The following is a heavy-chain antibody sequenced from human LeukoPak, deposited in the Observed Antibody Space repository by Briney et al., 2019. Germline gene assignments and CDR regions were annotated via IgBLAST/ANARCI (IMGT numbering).Heavy chain of an antibody. J-gene: IGHJ4*02. Sequence: ASVKVSCKASGYTFTSYDINWVRQAPGQGLEWMGWISAYNGNTNYAQKLQGRVTMTTDTSTSTAYMELRSLRSDDTAVYYCARDPYSGSYIRFDYWGQGTLVTVSS. CDR2: ISAYNGNT. D-gene: IGHD1-26*01. V-gene: IGHV1-18*01. CDR1: GYTFTSYD. CDR3: ARDPYSGSYIRFDY.